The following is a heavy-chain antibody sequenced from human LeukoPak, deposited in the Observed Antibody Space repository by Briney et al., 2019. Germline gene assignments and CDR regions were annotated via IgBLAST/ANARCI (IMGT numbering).Heavy chain of an antibody. CDR2: VFSRGTT. Sequence: SDTLSLTCSVSGGSMNNYYWNWIRQLPKKGLEWIGFVFSRGTTNFNPSFRSRLTMSIDTSTNQFSLTLTSMTAADTAVYFCARSWAAKWELPGQFDSWGQGRLVTVSS. D-gene: IGHD1-26*01. J-gene: IGHJ5*01. CDR1: GGSMNNYY. CDR3: ARSWAAKWELPGQFDS. V-gene: IGHV4-4*07.